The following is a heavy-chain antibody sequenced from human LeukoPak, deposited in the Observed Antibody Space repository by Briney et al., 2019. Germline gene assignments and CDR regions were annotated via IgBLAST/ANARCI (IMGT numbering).Heavy chain of an antibody. D-gene: IGHD3-22*01. V-gene: IGHV3-49*04. CDR1: GFTFGDYA. CDR3: TKEFTMIVVVEGYSFDY. J-gene: IGHJ4*02. Sequence: PGGSLRLSCTVSGFTFGDYAMSWVRQAPGKGLEWVGFIRSKAYGGTTEYAASVKGRFTISRDDSKSIAYLQMNSLKTEDTAVYYCTKEFTMIVVVEGYSFDYWGQGTLVTVSS. CDR2: IRSKAYGGTT.